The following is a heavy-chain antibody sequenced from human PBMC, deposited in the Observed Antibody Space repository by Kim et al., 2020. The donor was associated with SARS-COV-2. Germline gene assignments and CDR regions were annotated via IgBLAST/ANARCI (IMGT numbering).Heavy chain of an antibody. Sequence: GGSLRLSCAASGFTFTNYVMMWVRQAPGKGPEWVSAIIGSGSQTAYADSAKGRFTISRDNSKDTLYLQMNSLGVDDAALYFCVRGGAGWGMIFHNWGQGTLATGSS. CDR3: VRGGAGWGMIFHN. CDR1: GFTFTNYV. J-gene: IGHJ4*02. D-gene: IGHD2-8*01. V-gene: IGHV3-23*05. CDR2: IIGSGSQT.